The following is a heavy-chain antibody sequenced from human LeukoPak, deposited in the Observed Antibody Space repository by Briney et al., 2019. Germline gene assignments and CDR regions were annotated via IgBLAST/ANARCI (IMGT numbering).Heavy chain of an antibody. D-gene: IGHD3-10*01. CDR3: ARDQGHYCSGSPTPYGMDV. Sequence: GGSLRLSCAASGFTFSSYAMHWVRQAPGKGLEWVAVISYDGSNKYYADSVKGRFTISRDNSKNTLYLQMHSLRAEDTAVYYCARDQGHYCSGSPTPYGMDVWGQGTTVTVSS. V-gene: IGHV3-30-3*01. CDR2: ISYDGSNK. CDR1: GFTFSSYA. J-gene: IGHJ6*02.